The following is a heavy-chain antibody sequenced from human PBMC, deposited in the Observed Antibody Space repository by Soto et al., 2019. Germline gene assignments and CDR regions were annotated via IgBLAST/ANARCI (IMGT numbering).Heavy chain of an antibody. J-gene: IGHJ5*02. CDR2: FYWDDDK. V-gene: IGHV2-5*02. CDR3: VHRKGAATGTGNWFDT. D-gene: IGHD1-1*01. Sequence: SGPTLVNPTETLTLTCTFSGFSLSTNGVAVGWIRQPPGKALEWLGLFYWDDDKRYSPSLEGRLTITRDTSENQVVLTMTNMDPVDAGTYYRVHRKGAATGTGNWFDTWGQGIPVTVSS. CDR1: GFSLSTNGVA.